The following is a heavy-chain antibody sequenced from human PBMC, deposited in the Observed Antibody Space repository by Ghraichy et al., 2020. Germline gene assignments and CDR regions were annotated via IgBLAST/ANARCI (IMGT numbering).Heavy chain of an antibody. CDR3: ARDSFRGLLNY. J-gene: IGHJ4*02. V-gene: IGHV4-31*03. Sequence: SETLSLTCTVSGGSISSGGYYWSWIRQHPGKGLEWIGYIYYSGSTYYNPSLKSRVTISVDTSKNQFSLKLSSVTAADTAVYYCARDSFRGLLNYWGQGTLVTVSS. D-gene: IGHD3-10*01. CDR2: IYYSGST. CDR1: GGSISSGGYY.